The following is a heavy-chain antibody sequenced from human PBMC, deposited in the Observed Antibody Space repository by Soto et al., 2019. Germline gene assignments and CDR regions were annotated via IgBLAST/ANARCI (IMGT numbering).Heavy chain of an antibody. CDR1: GFSFTTYV. CDR2: ISHDGSYK. Sequence: GGSLRLSCAASGFSFTTYVMHLVRQAPGKGLEWVAVISHDGSYKYYGDAVKGRFTISRDTSKNAVYLEMNSLRPEDTAVYYCAKGLLAIVGTTLPRDAFNIWGQGTMVTVS. CDR3: AKGLLAIVGTTLPRDAFNI. D-gene: IGHD1-26*01. J-gene: IGHJ3*02. V-gene: IGHV3-30*18.